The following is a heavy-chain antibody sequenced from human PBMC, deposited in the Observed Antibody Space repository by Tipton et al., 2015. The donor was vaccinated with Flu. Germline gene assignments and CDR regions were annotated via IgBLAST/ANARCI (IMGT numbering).Heavy chain of an antibody. CDR1: AFSLTDNY. CDR3: AKDPGEVVGEYFQH. J-gene: IGHJ1*01. CDR2: IRNDGSNK. Sequence: QLVQSGGGVIPPGGSLRLSCAISAFSLTDNYVSWVRQAPGKGLEWLAFIRNDGSNKYYANSVKGRFTISRDNSKNTLYLQMNSLRAEDTAVYYCAKDPGEVVGEYFQHWGQGTLVTVSS. D-gene: IGHD2-21*01. V-gene: IGHV3-30*02.